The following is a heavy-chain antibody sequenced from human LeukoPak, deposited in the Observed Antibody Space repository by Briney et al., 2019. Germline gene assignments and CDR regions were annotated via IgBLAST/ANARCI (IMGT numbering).Heavy chain of an antibody. CDR3: ASAMIGVPDDAFDI. Sequence: PSETLSLTCAVYGGSFSGYYWSWIRQHPGKGLEWIGEINHSGGTNYNPSLKSRVTISVDTSKNQFSLKLSSVTAADTAVYYCASAMIGVPDDAFDIWGQGTMVTVSS. V-gene: IGHV4-34*01. J-gene: IGHJ3*02. CDR1: GGSFSGYY. CDR2: INHSGGT. D-gene: IGHD3-22*01.